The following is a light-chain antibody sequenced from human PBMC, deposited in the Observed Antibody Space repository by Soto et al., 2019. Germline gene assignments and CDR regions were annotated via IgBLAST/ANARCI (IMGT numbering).Light chain of an antibody. V-gene: IGKV3-20*01. Sequence: IVLTRSPATLSLSPVERATLSCRASQSVSSYLVWYQQKPGQAPRLLIYGASTRATGIPDRFSGSGSGTDFALTISRLEPEDFAVYYCQQYGSSGTFGQGTKVDIK. CDR1: QSVSSY. CDR2: GAS. J-gene: IGKJ1*01. CDR3: QQYGSSGT.